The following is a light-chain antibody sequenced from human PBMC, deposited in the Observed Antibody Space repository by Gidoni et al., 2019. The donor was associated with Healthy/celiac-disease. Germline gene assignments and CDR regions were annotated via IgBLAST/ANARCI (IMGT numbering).Light chain of an antibody. V-gene: IGKV4-1*01. CDR1: QSVLYSSNNKNY. J-gene: IGKJ2*01. CDR3: QQYYSTPPT. CDR2: WAS. Sequence: DIVMTQSPDSLAVSLGERATINCKSSQSVLYSSNNKNYLAWYQQKPGQPPKRLIYWASTRESGVPDRFRGSGSGTDFTLTISSLQAEDVAVYYCQQYYSTPPTVGQGTKLEVK.